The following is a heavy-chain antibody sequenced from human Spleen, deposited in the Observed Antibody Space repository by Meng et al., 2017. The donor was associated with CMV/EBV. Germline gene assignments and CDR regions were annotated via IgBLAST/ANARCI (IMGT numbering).Heavy chain of an antibody. Sequence: QVQLQEAGPGLVKPSQTLSLTCTVSGGSISSGDYYWSWIRQPPGKGLEWIGEIYHSGSTNYNPSLKSRVTISVDKSKNQFSLKLSSVTAADTAVYYCASFPPPGKQWLVTDYWGQGTLVTVSS. D-gene: IGHD6-19*01. V-gene: IGHV4-30-4*08. CDR3: ASFPPPGKQWLVTDY. CDR1: GGSISSGDYY. J-gene: IGHJ4*02. CDR2: IYHSGST.